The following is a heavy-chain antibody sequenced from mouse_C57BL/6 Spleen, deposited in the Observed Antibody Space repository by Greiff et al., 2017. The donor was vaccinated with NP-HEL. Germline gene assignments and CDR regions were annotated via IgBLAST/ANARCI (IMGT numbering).Heavy chain of an antibody. CDR1: GYTFTSYW. Sequence: VQLQQPGAELVKPGASVKMSCKASGYTFTSYWITWVKQRPGQGLEWIGDIYPGSGSTNYNEKFKSKATLTVDTSSSTAYMQLSSLTSEDSAVYYCARFEDGYLRPYAMDYWGQGTSVTVSS. V-gene: IGHV1-55*01. CDR3: ARFEDGYLRPYAMDY. D-gene: IGHD2-3*01. CDR2: IYPGSGST. J-gene: IGHJ4*01.